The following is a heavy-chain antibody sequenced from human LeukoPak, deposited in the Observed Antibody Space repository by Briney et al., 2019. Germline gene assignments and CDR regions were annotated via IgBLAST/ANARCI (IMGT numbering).Heavy chain of an antibody. Sequence: SQTLSLTCTVSGGSISSGGYYWSWIRQHPGKGLEWIGYIYYSGSTYYNPSLKSRVTISVDTSKNQFSLKLSSVTAADTAVYYCARTRLVWFGESRDAFDIWGQGTMVTVSS. CDR3: ARTRLVWFGESRDAFDI. J-gene: IGHJ3*02. V-gene: IGHV4-31*03. CDR2: IYYSGST. D-gene: IGHD3-10*01. CDR1: GGSISSGGYY.